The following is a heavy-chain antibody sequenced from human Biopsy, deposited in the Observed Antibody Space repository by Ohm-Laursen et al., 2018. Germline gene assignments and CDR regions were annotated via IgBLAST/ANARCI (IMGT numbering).Heavy chain of an antibody. CDR2: IFYSGIT. J-gene: IGHJ5*02. CDR3: AGHPTGFWFDP. CDR1: GGSVSSNVAY. V-gene: IGHV4-39*01. Sequence: GTLSLTCSVSGGSVSSNVAYWAWIRQPPGKGLESIGSIFYSGITYYNPSLQSRATMSVDTTKNHFSLNLTSVTAADTAVYYCAGHPTGFWFDPWGQGTLVIVSS.